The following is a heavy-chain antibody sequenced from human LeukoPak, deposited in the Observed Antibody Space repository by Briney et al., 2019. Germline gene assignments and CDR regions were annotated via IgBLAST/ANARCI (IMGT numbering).Heavy chain of an antibody. CDR3: ARWGLEDSSGFFYFDS. CDR2: ILPDQSEP. CDR1: GYQFSDFW. Sequence: GESLKISFKASGYQFSDFWIAWVRPMPGKGLEWMGVILPDQSEPRYHPSFEGQVTISADTSFSTTSLQWTGLKASDSALYFCARWGLEDSSGFFYFDSWGQGTLVTVSS. D-gene: IGHD3-22*01. J-gene: IGHJ4*02. V-gene: IGHV5-51*01.